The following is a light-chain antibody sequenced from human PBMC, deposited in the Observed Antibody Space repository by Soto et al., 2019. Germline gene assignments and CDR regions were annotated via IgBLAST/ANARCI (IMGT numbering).Light chain of an antibody. CDR2: LNSDGSH. CDR3: QTWDTGIVV. V-gene: IGLV4-69*01. CDR1: SGHSSYA. Sequence: QTVVTQSPSASASLGASVKLTCTLSSGHSSYAIAWHQQQPEKGPRYLMKLNSDGSHSTGDGIPDRFSGSSSGAERYLTISSLQSEDEADYYCQTWDTGIVVFGGGTKVTVL. J-gene: IGLJ2*01.